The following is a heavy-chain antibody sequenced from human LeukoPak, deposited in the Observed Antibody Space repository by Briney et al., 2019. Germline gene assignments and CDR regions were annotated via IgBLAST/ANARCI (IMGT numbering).Heavy chain of an antibody. V-gene: IGHV4-59*08. CDR2: IYYSGST. Sequence: SETLSLTCTVSGGSISSYYWSWIRQPPGKGLEWIGYIYYSGSTNYNPSLKSRVTLSVDTSKNQFSLKLSSVTAADTAVYYCARVWYGKTDYWGQGTLVTVSS. D-gene: IGHD3-16*01. J-gene: IGHJ4*02. CDR1: GGSISSYY. CDR3: ARVWYGKTDY.